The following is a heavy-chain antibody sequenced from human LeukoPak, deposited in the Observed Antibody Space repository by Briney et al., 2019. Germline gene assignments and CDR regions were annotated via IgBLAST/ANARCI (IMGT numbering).Heavy chain of an antibody. CDR1: GGSISSYY. CDR3: ARGGTTVTTLDAFDI. J-gene: IGHJ3*02. CDR2: IYTSGST. V-gene: IGHV4-4*07. Sequence: SETLSLTCTVSGGSISSYYWSWIRQPAGKGLEWIGRIYTSGSTNYNPSLKSRVTMSVDTSKNQFSLKLSSVTAADTAVYYCARGGTTVTTLDAFDIWGQGTMVTVSS. D-gene: IGHD4-17*01.